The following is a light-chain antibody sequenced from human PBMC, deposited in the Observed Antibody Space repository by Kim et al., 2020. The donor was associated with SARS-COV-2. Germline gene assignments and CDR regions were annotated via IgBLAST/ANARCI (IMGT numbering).Light chain of an antibody. J-gene: IGKJ2*01. V-gene: IGKV1-9*01. CDR1: QGINSD. CDR2: TAS. CDR3: QQVNSYPYT. Sequence: SASVGDLVTINCLARQGINSDLAWYQQKPGKAPNLLIYTASTLQSAVPSMFSGSGSGTDFSLTISSLQPEDFATYYCQQVNSYPYTFGQGTKLEI.